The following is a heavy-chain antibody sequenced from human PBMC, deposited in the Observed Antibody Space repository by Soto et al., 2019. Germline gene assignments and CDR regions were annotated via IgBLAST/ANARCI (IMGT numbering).Heavy chain of an antibody. CDR3: ASLQTSGWHGVH. J-gene: IGHJ4*02. D-gene: IGHD6-19*01. CDR2: IYPNSGDT. CDR1: GYSFTGYY. Sequence: ASVKVSCKASGYSFTGYYIHWLRQAPGQGLEWMGWIYPNSGDTKSAQKFQGRLTLTRDTSITTAYMELSSLRSDDTAIYYCASLQTSGWHGVHWGQGTLVTVSS. V-gene: IGHV1-2*02.